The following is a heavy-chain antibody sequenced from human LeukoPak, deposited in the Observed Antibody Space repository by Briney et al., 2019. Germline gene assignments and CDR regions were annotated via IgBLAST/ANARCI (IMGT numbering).Heavy chain of an antibody. CDR3: ARQEIGLRSFDP. Sequence: SETLSLTCAVYGGSFSGYYWSWIRQPPGKGLEWIGEINHSGSTNYNPSLKSRVTITVDTSKNQFSLKLSSVTAADTAVYYCARQEIGLRSFDPWGQGTLVTVSS. D-gene: IGHD3/OR15-3a*01. J-gene: IGHJ5*02. CDR2: INHSGST. CDR1: GGSFSGYY. V-gene: IGHV4-34*01.